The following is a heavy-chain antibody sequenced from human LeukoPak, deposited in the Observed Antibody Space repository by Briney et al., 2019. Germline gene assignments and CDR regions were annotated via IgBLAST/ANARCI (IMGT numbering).Heavy chain of an antibody. CDR2: IYGSDDTT. J-gene: IGHJ4*02. CDR3: AKDQRPDTGYDIDY. D-gene: IGHD3-9*01. CDR1: GFSFSTYG. Sequence: GGSLRLSCSASGFSFSTYGMSWVRQAPRKGLEWVSTIYGSDDTTRYAESVKGRFTISRDNSKETLYLQMNNLRAEDTAVCYCAKDQRPDTGYDIDYRGQGTLVTVSS. V-gene: IGHV3-23*01.